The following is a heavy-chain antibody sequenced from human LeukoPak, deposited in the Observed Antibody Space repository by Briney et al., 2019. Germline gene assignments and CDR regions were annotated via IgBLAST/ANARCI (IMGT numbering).Heavy chain of an antibody. J-gene: IGHJ4*02. V-gene: IGHV3-7*01. CDR3: ARDGSDSTGYYCAL. D-gene: IGHD3-22*01. CDR2: IKQDGSEK. Sequence: PGGSLRLSCAASGFTFKNAWMSWVRQAPGKGLEWGANIKQDGSEKYYVDSVKGRFTISRDNAKNSLYLQLNSLRAEDTAVYYCARDGSDSTGYYCALWGQGTLVTVSS. CDR1: GFTFKNAW.